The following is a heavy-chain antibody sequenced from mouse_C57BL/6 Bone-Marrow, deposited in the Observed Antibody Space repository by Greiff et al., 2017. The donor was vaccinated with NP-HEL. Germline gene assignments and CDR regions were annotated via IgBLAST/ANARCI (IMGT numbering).Heavy chain of an antibody. J-gene: IGHJ4*01. Sequence: VQLQQSGAELARPGASVKLSCKASGYTFTSYGISWVKQRTGQGLEWIGEIYPRSGNTYYNEKFKGKATLTADKSSSTAYMELRSLTSEDSAVYFCARGGDYGSSYYAMDYWGQGTSVTVSS. CDR1: GYTFTSYG. D-gene: IGHD1-1*01. CDR2: IYPRSGNT. V-gene: IGHV1-81*01. CDR3: ARGGDYGSSYYAMDY.